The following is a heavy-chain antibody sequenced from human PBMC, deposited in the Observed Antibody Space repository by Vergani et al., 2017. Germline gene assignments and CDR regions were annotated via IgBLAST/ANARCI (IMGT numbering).Heavy chain of an antibody. CDR2: IKQDGSEK. CDR1: GFTFSSYW. J-gene: IGHJ4*02. Sequence: EVQLVESGGGLVQPGGSLRLSCAASGFTFSSYWMSWVRQAPGKGLEGVANIKQDGSEKYYVDSVKGRFTISRDNAKNSLYLQMNSLRAEDTAVYYCARGLAADYYDSGEDYWGQGTLVTVSS. CDR3: ARGLAADYYDSGEDY. D-gene: IGHD3-22*01. V-gene: IGHV3-7*01.